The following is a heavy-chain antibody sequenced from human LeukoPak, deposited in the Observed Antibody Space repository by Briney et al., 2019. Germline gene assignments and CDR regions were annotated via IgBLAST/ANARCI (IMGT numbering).Heavy chain of an antibody. Sequence: PSETLSLTCTVSGGSISSYYWSWIRQPAGKGLEWIGRIYTSGSTNYSPSLKSRVTMSVDTSKNQFSLKLSSVTAADTAVYYCARANYYDSGGYCPGWFDPWGQGTLVTVSS. CDR2: IYTSGST. D-gene: IGHD3-22*01. CDR1: GGSISSYY. V-gene: IGHV4-4*07. CDR3: ARANYYDSGGYCPGWFDP. J-gene: IGHJ5*02.